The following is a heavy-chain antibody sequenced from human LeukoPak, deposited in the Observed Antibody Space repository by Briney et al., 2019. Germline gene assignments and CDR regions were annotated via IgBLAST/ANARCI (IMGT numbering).Heavy chain of an antibody. J-gene: IGHJ5*02. Sequence: SETLSLTCTVSGGSISSSSYYWGWIRQPPGKGLEWIASMYHSGNTYYNPSLKSRVTVSVDTSKNQFSLKLNSVTAADTAVYYCATQQCSGGSCYSGAIWFDPWGQGTLVTVSS. CDR1: GGSISSSSYY. CDR3: ATQQCSGGSCYSGAIWFDP. CDR2: MYHSGNT. D-gene: IGHD2-15*01. V-gene: IGHV4-39*01.